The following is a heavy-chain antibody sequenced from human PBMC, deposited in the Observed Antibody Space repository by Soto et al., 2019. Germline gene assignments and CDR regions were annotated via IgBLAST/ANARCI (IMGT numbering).Heavy chain of an antibody. CDR1: GYTFSNYD. J-gene: IGHJ3*02. CDR3: ARGIKGLPPSPFGI. V-gene: IGHV1-8*01. D-gene: IGHD5-12*01. Sequence: ASVKVSCKASGYTFSNYDINWVRQATGQGLEWMGWLNPNTDKTGSAQKFQGRVTMARNTSISTEYLELSGLRSDDTAVYYCARGIKGLPPSPFGIWGQGTRVTVSS. CDR2: LNPNTDKT.